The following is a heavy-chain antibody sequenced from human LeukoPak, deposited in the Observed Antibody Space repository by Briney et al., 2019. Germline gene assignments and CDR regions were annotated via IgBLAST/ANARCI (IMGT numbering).Heavy chain of an antibody. V-gene: IGHV4-39*02. J-gene: IGHJ5*02. CDR3: ARDPYYYDSSGTKYNWFDP. CDR1: GGSISNSVYY. Sequence: PSETLSLTCTVSGGSISNSVYYWGWIRQPPGKGLEWIGSTYYSGTSYYNPSLNSRVTISVDTSKNQFSLKLSSVTAADTAVYYCARDPYYYDSSGTKYNWFDPWGQGTLVTVSS. CDR2: TYYSGTS. D-gene: IGHD3-22*01.